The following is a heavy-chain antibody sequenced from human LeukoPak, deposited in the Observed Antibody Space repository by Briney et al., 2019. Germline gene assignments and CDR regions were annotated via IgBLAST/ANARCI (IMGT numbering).Heavy chain of an antibody. Sequence: ASVKVSCKASGGTFSSYTISWVRQAPGQGLEWMGGIIPIFGTANYAQKFQGRVTITADESTSTAYMELSSLRSEDTAVYYCARVIHGYVAYWGQGTLVTVSS. J-gene: IGHJ4*02. CDR2: IIPIFGTA. CDR1: GGTFSSYT. V-gene: IGHV1-69*13. CDR3: ARVIHGYVAY. D-gene: IGHD5-24*01.